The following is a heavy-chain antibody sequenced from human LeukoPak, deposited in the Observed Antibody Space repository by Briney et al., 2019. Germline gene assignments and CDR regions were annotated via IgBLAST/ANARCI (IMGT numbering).Heavy chain of an antibody. J-gene: IGHJ4*02. V-gene: IGHV5-51*01. Sequence: GESLKISCKASGYMFTNYWIGWVRQMPGKGLEWMGIIYAGDSDTRYSPSFQGQVTISADKSISTAYLQWSSLKASDTAMYYCARRHYYDSSGHFDYWGQGTLVTVSS. D-gene: IGHD3-22*01. CDR1: GYMFTNYW. CDR3: ARRHYYDSSGHFDY. CDR2: IYAGDSDT.